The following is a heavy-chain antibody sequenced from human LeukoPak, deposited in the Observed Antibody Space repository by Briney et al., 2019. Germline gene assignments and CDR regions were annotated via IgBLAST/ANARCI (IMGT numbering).Heavy chain of an antibody. CDR2: IKEDGSEK. D-gene: IGHD3-22*01. CDR1: GLTFSSYW. Sequence: GGSLRLSCAASGLTFSSYWMSWVRQAPGKGLEWVANIKEDGSEKNYVDSVKGRFTISRDNAKNSLYLQMNSLRAEDTAVYYCARGEYYYDGGYWGQGTLVTVSS. J-gene: IGHJ4*02. V-gene: IGHV3-7*05. CDR3: ARGEYYYDGGY.